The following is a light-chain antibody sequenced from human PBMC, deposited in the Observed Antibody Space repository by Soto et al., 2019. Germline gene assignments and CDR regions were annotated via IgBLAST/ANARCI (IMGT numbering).Light chain of an antibody. J-gene: IGKJ4*01. CDR3: QQYQSLT. CDR2: GAS. CDR1: QSVSSN. V-gene: IGKV3-20*01. Sequence: EIVMTQAPATLSVSPGERATLSCRASQSVSSNLAWYQQKPGQAPRLLIHGASSRVTGIPDRFSGSGSGTDFTLTTTRLEPEDFAVYYCQQYQSLTFGGGTKVDI.